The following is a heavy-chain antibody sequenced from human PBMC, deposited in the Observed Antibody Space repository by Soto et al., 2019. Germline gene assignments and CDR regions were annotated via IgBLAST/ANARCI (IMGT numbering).Heavy chain of an antibody. V-gene: IGHV4-31*03. Sequence: SETLSLTCTVSGGSISSGGYYWSWIRQHPGKGLEWIGYIYYSGSTYYNPSLKSRVTISVDTSKNQFSLKLSSVTAADTAVYYCARVKEFYGSGSYRYYFDFCGRRTSDTGSS. D-gene: IGHD3-10*01. CDR3: ARVKEFYGSGSYRYYFDF. CDR1: GGSISSGGYY. J-gene: IGHJ4*02. CDR2: IYYSGST.